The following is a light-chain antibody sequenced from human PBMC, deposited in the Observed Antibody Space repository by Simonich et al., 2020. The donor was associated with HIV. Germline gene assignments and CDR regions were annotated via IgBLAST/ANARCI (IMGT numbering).Light chain of an antibody. J-gene: IGKJ1*01. CDR2: GAS. V-gene: IGKV4-1*01. CDR3: QQYYSTPRT. Sequence: IVMTQSPDSLAVSLGERATIDCKSSQSVLYSSNNKNYLVWDQQKPGQPPKLLIFGASTRESGVPDRFSGSGSGTDFTLTISSLQAEDVAVYYCQQYYSTPRTFGQGTKVEIK. CDR1: QSVLYSSNNKNY.